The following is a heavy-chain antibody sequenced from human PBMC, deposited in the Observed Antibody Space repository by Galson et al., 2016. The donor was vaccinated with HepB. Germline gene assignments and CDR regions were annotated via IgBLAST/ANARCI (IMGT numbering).Heavy chain of an antibody. D-gene: IGHD4-11*01. J-gene: IGHJ4*02. Sequence: SLRLSCAASGFSFSSYALHWVRQAPGKGLEWVAVISSHGINKYYADSVKGRFTISRDNSKNTLYLQIDSLRAEDTAVFYCAREEKPYSPFDYWGQGTLVTVSS. V-gene: IGHV3-30*04. CDR1: GFSFSSYA. CDR2: ISSHGINK. CDR3: AREEKPYSPFDY.